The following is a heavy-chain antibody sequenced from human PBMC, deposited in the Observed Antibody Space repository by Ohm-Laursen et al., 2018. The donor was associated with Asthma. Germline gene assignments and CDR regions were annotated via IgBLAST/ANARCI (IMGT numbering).Heavy chain of an antibody. CDR3: ATNLPYEAENY. J-gene: IGHJ4*02. CDR2: IKEDGSEE. Sequence: SLRLSCTASKFTFSNHWMNWVRQAPGKGPEWVAHIKEDGSEESYLASVKGRFTISRDNAKNSLYLQMNSLRAEDTAVYYCATNLPYEAENYWGQGTLVTVSS. CDR1: KFTFSNHW. V-gene: IGHV3-7*05. D-gene: IGHD3-16*01.